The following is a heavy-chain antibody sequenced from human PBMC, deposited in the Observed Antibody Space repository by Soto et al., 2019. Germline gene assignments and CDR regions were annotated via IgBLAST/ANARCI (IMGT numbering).Heavy chain of an antibody. CDR1: AFSLSTGGVG. J-gene: IGHJ6*02. D-gene: IGHD2-21*02. V-gene: IGHV2-5*02. CDR2: IYWDDDK. Sequence: QITLKESGPTLVKPTQTLTLTCTFSAFSLSTGGVGVGWIRQPPGKALEWLALIYWDDDKRYSPSLRSRLTITKNTSKNQVVLTMTNMDPVDTATYYCIQSRCGGDFLQSYASYYAYGMDVWGQGTTVTVSS. CDR3: IQSRCGGDFLQSYASYYAYGMDV.